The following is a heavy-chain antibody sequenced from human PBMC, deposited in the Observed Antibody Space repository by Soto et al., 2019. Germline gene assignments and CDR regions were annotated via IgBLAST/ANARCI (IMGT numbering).Heavy chain of an antibody. CDR2: INHSGST. V-gene: IGHV4-34*01. D-gene: IGHD2-2*02. Sequence: SETLSLTCSVYGWSFSGYYWSWIRQPPGKGLEWIGEINHSGSTNYNPSLKSRVTISVDTSKNQFSLKLSSVTAADTAVYYCARGERICSSTSCYNPSPDFDYWGQGTLVTVSS. J-gene: IGHJ4*02. CDR1: GWSFSGYY. CDR3: ARGERICSSTSCYNPSPDFDY.